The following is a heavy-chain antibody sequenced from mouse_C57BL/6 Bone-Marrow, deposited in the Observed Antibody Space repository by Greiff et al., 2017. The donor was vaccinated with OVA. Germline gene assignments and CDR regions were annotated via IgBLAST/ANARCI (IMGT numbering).Heavy chain of an antibody. J-gene: IGHJ4*01. Sequence: EVKLEESGGDLVKPGGSLKLSCAASGFTFSSYGMSWVRQTPDKRLEWVATISSGGSYTYYPDSVKGRFTISRDNAKNTLYLQMSSLKSEDTAMYYCARHITYGSSYGGYAMDYWGQGTSVTVSS. CDR1: GFTFSSYG. CDR3: ARHITYGSSYGGYAMDY. CDR2: ISSGGSYT. D-gene: IGHD1-1*01. V-gene: IGHV5-6*02.